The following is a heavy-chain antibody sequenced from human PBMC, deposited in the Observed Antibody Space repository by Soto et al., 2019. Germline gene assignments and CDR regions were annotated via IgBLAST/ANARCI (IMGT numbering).Heavy chain of an antibody. CDR1: GFTFSSYA. D-gene: IGHD3-3*01. CDR3: AKGGYDFWSGYFPQTIYYFDY. J-gene: IGHJ4*02. V-gene: IGHV3-23*01. CDR2: ISGSGGST. Sequence: GGSLRLSCAASGFTFSSYAMSWVRQAPGKGLEWVSAISGSGGSTYYADSVKGRFTISRDNSENTLYLQMNSLRAEDTAVYYCAKGGYDFWSGYFPQTIYYFDYWGQGTLVTVSS.